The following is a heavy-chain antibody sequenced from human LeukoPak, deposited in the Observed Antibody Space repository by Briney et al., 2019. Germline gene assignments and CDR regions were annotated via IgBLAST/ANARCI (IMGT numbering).Heavy chain of an antibody. D-gene: IGHD6-13*01. CDR1: GFSISSGYF. CDR3: ARGRGRQVGTRWHPDTHHDY. J-gene: IGHJ4*02. CDR2: IHYPEST. Sequence: KASETLSLTCAVSGFSISSGYFWGWIRRPPGKGLEWIGTIHYPESTYYNPSLNSRLTLSIDTSKNHFSLKLSSVTAADTALYYCARGRGRQVGTRWHPDTHHDYWGQGILVTVSS. V-gene: IGHV4-38-2*01.